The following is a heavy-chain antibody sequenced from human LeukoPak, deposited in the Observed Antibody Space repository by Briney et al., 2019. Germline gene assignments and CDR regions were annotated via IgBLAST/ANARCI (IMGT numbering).Heavy chain of an antibody. D-gene: IGHD3-10*01. V-gene: IGHV3-23*01. CDR1: GFTFSSYA. CDR3: VRSGRYYFDY. CDR2: ISGSGGST. J-gene: IGHJ4*02. Sequence: GGSLRLSCAASGFTFSSYAMSWVRQAPGKGLEWVSAISGSGGSTYYADSVKGRFTISRDNSKNTLYLQMNSPRAEDTAVYYCVRSGRYYFDYWGQGTLVTVSS.